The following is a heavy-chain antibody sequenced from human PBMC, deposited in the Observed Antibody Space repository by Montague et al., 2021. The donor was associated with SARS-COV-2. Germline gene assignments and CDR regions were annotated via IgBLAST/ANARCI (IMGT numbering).Heavy chain of an antibody. D-gene: IGHD3-3*01. CDR3: ARDPWRITIFGVVTRYGMDV. J-gene: IGHJ6*02. CDR1: GGSFSGYY. CDR2: INHSGST. V-gene: IGHV4-34*01. Sequence: SETLSLTCAVYGGSFSGYYWNWIRQPPGKGLEWIGEINHSGSTNYNPSLKRRVTMSVDTSKNQFSLKLSSVTAADTAVYYCARDPWRITIFGVVTRYGMDVWGQGTTVTVSS.